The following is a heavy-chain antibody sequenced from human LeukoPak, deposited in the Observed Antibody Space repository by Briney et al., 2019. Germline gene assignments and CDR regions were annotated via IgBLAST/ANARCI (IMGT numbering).Heavy chain of an antibody. CDR1: GYTFTGYY. CDR2: ISAYNGNT. V-gene: IGHV1-18*04. D-gene: IGHD2-15*01. J-gene: IGHJ6*02. CDR3: ARGLGYCSGGSCYNYYYYGMDV. Sequence: ASVKVSCKASGYTFTGYYMHWVRQAPGQGLEWMGWISAYNGNTNYAQKLQGRVTMTTDTSTSTAYMELRSLRSDDTAVYYCARGLGYCSGGSCYNYYYYGMDVWGQGTTVTVSS.